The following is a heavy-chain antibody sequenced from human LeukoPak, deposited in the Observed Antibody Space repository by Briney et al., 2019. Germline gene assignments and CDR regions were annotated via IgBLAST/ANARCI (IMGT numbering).Heavy chain of an antibody. V-gene: IGHV4-4*07. CDR3: ARDPPYYYGSGSYKRGSYYMDV. Sequence: SEILSLTCTVSGGSISSYYWSWIRQPAGKGLEWIGRIYTSGSTNYNPSLKSRVTMSVDTSKNQFSLKLSSVTAADTAVYYCARDPPYYYGSGSYKRGSYYMDVWGKGTTVTVSS. CDR1: GGSISSYY. J-gene: IGHJ6*03. CDR2: IYTSGST. D-gene: IGHD3-10*01.